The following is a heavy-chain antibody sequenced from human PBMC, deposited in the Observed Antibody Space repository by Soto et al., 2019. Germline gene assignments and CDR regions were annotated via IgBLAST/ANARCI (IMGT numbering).Heavy chain of an antibody. V-gene: IGHV4-59*01. Sequence: SETLSLTCTVSGGSISSYYWSWIRQPPGKGLEWIGYIYYSGSTNYNPSLKSRVTISVDTSKNQFSLKLSSVTAADTAVYYCARDAVVPALIQNNYYYYGMDVWGQGTTVTVSS. CDR1: GGSISSYY. J-gene: IGHJ6*02. D-gene: IGHD2-2*01. CDR2: IYYSGST. CDR3: ARDAVVPALIQNNYYYYGMDV.